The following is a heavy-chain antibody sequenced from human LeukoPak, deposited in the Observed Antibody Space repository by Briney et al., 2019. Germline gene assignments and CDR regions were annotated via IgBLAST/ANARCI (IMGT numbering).Heavy chain of an antibody. Sequence: SVKVSCKASGFTFTRSAVQWVRQARGQRLEWIGWIVAGTGNTNYAQKFRERVTITGDMSTSTAYMDLSSLSSEDTAVYYCARCPRALKGFDPWGQGTLVTVSS. V-gene: IGHV1-58*01. CDR3: ARCPRALKGFDP. J-gene: IGHJ5*02. CDR1: GFTFTRSA. D-gene: IGHD2-8*01. CDR2: IVAGTGNT.